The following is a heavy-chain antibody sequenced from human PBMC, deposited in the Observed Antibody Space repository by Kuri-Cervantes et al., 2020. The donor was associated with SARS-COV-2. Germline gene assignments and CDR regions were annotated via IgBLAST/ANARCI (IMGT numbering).Heavy chain of an antibody. J-gene: IGHJ4*02. CDR2: ISSSSSTI. CDR3: ARDGWGSSFDY. V-gene: IGHV3-48*01. Sequence: GESLKIPCAASGFIFSSHSMNWVRQAPGKGLEWVSYISSSSSTIYYADSVKGRFTISRDNAKNSLYLQMNSLRAEDTAVYYCARDGWGSSFDYWGQGTLVTVSS. CDR1: GFIFSSHS. D-gene: IGHD7-27*01.